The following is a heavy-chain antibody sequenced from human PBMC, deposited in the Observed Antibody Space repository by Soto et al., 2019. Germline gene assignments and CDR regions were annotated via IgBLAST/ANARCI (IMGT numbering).Heavy chain of an antibody. CDR1: FFSLDTSGVG. D-gene: IGHD5-12*01. J-gene: IGHJ4*02. CDR3: ARRPREYSGYLLGGYFEY. V-gene: IGHV2-5*02. CDR2: IYWDDDK. Sequence: QITLKESGPTVVKPTQTLTLTCTFSFFSLDTSGVGVGWIRQPPGKALEWLAIIYWDDDKRYNPYLKSCLTISNDTCKNQVVLTMTNMDPVDTATYYCARRPREYSGYLLGGYFEYWGQGTLVTVSS.